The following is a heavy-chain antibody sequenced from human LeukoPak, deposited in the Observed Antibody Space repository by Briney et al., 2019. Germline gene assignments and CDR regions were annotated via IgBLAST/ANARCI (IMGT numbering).Heavy chain of an antibody. CDR1: GGTFSSYA. J-gene: IGHJ4*02. V-gene: IGHV1-18*01. CDR3: ARDLPVGAAPSDY. Sequence: GASVKVSCKASGGTFSSYAISWVRQAPGQGLEWMGWISVYNGNANYAQKFQGRVTMTAETSTSTAYMELRSLRSDDTAVYYCARDLPVGAAPSDYWGQGTLVTVSS. CDR2: ISVYNGNA. D-gene: IGHD1-26*01.